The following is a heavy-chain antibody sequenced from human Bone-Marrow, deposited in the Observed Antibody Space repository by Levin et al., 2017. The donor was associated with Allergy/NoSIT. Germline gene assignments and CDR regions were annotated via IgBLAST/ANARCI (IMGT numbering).Heavy chain of an antibody. J-gene: IGHJ6*03. Sequence: SETLSLTCTVSGGSISSYYWSWIRQPPGKGLEWIGYIYYSGSTNYNPSLKSRVTISVDTSKNQFSLKLSSVTAADTAVYYCARVGAPTRAVLRFLEWLPNYYYYYMDVWGKGTTVTVSS. V-gene: IGHV4-59*01. D-gene: IGHD3-3*01. CDR3: ARVGAPTRAVLRFLEWLPNYYYYYMDV. CDR2: IYYSGST. CDR1: GGSISSYY.